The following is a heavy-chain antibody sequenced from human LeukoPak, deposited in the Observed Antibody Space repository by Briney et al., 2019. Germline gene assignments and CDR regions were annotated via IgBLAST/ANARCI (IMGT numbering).Heavy chain of an antibody. CDR3: ARRWYFDL. V-gene: IGHV4-34*01. J-gene: IGHJ2*01. Sequence: SETLSLTCAVYGGSFSGYYWSWIRQPPGKGPEWIGEINHSGSTNYNPSLKSRVTISVDTSKNQFSLKLSSVTAADTAVYYCARRWYFDLWGRGTLVTVSS. CDR1: GGSFSGYY. CDR2: INHSGST.